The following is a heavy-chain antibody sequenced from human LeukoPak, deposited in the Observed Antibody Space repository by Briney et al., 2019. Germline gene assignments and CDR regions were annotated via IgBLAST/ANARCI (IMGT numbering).Heavy chain of an antibody. D-gene: IGHD1-26*01. V-gene: IGHV3-23*01. CDR3: ARVTGNSATYPIFDY. CDR2: ISANGGNT. J-gene: IGHJ4*02. CDR1: GFTFSSYA. Sequence: QPGGSLRLSCAASGFTFSSYAMTWVRQAPGKGLEWVSSISANGGNTYYADSVKGRFTISGDNSKNTLYLQMNSLRDDDTAVYYCARVTGNSATYPIFDYWGQGTLVTVSS.